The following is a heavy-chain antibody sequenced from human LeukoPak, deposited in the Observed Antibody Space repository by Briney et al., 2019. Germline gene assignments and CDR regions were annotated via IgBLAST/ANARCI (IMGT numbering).Heavy chain of an antibody. D-gene: IGHD3-16*02. CDR3: AREPDDYVWGSYRRQAWFDP. CDR1: GYTFTGYY. V-gene: IGHV1-2*02. Sequence: ASVKVSCKASGYTFTGYYMHWVRQAPGQGLEWMGWINPNSGGTNYAQKFQGRVTMTRDTSISTAYMELSRPRSDDTAVYYCAREPDDYVWGSYRRQAWFDPWGQGTLVTVSS. CDR2: INPNSGGT. J-gene: IGHJ5*02.